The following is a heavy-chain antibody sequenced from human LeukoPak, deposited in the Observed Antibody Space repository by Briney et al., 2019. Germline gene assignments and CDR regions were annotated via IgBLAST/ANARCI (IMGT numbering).Heavy chain of an antibody. CDR2: INPNSGDT. J-gene: IGHJ2*01. Sequence: GASMKVPCKASGYTFNAYYLHWVRQAPGQGLEWMGWINPNSGDTKYAQKFQGRVTMTGDTSISTAYMELSRLRFDDAAVYYCAILRLSTGLWWFFDLWGRGTLVTVSS. D-gene: IGHD2-8*02. V-gene: IGHV1-2*02. CDR3: AILRLSTGLWWFFDL. CDR1: GYTFNAYY.